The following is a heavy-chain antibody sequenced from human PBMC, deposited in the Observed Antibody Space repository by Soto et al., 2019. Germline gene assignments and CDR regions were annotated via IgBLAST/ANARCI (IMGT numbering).Heavy chain of an antibody. Sequence: QVQLVESGGGVVQPGRSLRLSCAASGFTFSSYGMHWVRQAPGKGLEWVAVISYDGSNKYYADSVKGRFTISRDNSKNTLYLQMNSLRAEDTAVYYCAKDPGGGYDPSNGMDVWGQGTTVTVSS. CDR1: GFTFSSYG. CDR2: ISYDGSNK. D-gene: IGHD5-12*01. V-gene: IGHV3-30*18. CDR3: AKDPGGGYDPSNGMDV. J-gene: IGHJ6*02.